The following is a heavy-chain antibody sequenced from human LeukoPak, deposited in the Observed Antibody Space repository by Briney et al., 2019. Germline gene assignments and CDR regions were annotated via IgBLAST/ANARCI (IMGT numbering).Heavy chain of an antibody. CDR1: GYSFTSYW. D-gene: IGHD6-13*01. V-gene: IGHV5-51*01. J-gene: IGHJ5*02. Sequence: GESLNISCKGSGYSFTSYWIGWARQMPGQGLEWMGIIFSGDSDTSYSPSVQGQVSIYADKASSTVYLQWSRLKASVTVMYYCARVQQQLVSVRPRDPTLVGGFDPWGQGTLVTVAS. CDR2: IFSGDSDT. CDR3: ARVQQQLVSVRPRDPTLVGGFDP.